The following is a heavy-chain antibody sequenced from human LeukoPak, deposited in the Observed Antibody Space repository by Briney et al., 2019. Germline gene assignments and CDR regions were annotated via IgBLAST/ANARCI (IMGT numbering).Heavy chain of an antibody. D-gene: IGHD3-22*01. Sequence: GGSLRLSCAASGFTFSSYAMSWVRQAPGKGLEWVSAISGSGGSTYYADSVKGRFTISRDNSKNTLYLRMNSLRAEDTAVYYCAKLGGGITMIVVVNYYYMDVWGKGTTVTVSS. CDR1: GFTFSSYA. J-gene: IGHJ6*03. CDR2: ISGSGGST. V-gene: IGHV3-23*01. CDR3: AKLGGGITMIVVVNYYYMDV.